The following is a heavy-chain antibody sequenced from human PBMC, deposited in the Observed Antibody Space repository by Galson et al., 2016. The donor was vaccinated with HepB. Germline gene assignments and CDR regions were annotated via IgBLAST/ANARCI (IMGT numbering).Heavy chain of an antibody. V-gene: IGHV4-30-2*01. D-gene: IGHD4-11*01. Sequence: TLSLTCGVSGGSINHGAFFWSGIRQPPGKGLEWIGYIYHGWSTYYNPSLKGRVTISVDRSKNQFSLKLTSVTAADTAVYSCAAYINFDWCFDLWGRGTLVTVSS. J-gene: IGHJ2*01. CDR1: GGSINHGAFF. CDR2: IYHGWST. CDR3: AAYINFDWCFDL.